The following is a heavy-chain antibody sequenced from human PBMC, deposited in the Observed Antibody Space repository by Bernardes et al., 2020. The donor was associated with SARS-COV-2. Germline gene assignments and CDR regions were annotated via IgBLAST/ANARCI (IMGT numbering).Heavy chain of an antibody. J-gene: IGHJ4*02. CDR3: ARGHGCDY. Sequence: GSLRLSCVTSGFSLSSYAMTWVRQAPGKGLEWVSYSSISGFNSDYADSVKGRFTVSRDNAKNSLYLEMNSLRPEDTGVYYCARGHGCDYWGQGTLVTVSS. D-gene: IGHD4-17*01. V-gene: IGHV3-48*03. CDR2: SSISGFNS. CDR1: GFSLSSYA.